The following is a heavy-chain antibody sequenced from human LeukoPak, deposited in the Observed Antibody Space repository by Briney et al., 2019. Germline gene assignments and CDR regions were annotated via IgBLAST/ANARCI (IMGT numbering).Heavy chain of an antibody. CDR1: GFTFSSYN. V-gene: IGHV3-48*01. CDR2: ISSTGNTI. Sequence: PGGSLRLSCAASGFTFSSYNMNWVRQAPGKGLEWVSFISSTGNTIYYADSVKGRFTISRDNAKDSLYLQMNSLRAEDTAAYYCAREEGFDYWGQGTLVTVSS. CDR3: AREEGFDY. J-gene: IGHJ4*02.